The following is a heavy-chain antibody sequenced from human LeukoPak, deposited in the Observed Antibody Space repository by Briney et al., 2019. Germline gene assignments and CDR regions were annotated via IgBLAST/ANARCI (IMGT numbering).Heavy chain of an antibody. V-gene: IGHV1-2*02. CDR1: GYTFSGYY. CDR3: ARASLASAGTRF. D-gene: IGHD6-13*01. CDR2: INPNSGGT. J-gene: IGHJ4*02. Sequence: ASVKVSCKASGYTFSGYYIHWVRQAPGQGLEWVGWINPNSGGTNYAQKFQGRVTMTRDTPITTSYMELSSLTSDDTAVYYCARASLASAGTRFWGQGTLVTVSS.